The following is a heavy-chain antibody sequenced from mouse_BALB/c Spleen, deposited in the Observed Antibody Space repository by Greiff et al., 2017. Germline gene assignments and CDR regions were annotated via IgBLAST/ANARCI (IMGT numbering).Heavy chain of an antibody. CDR1: GYTFSSYW. Sequence: VQLQQSGAELMKPGASVKISCKATGYTFSSYWIEWVKQRPGHGLEWIGEILPGSGSTNYNEKFKGKATFTADTSSNTAYMQLSSLTSEDSAVYYCARRAYDGNSHWYFDVWGAGTTVTVSS. CDR2: ILPGSGST. J-gene: IGHJ1*01. D-gene: IGHD2-10*01. V-gene: IGHV1-9*01. CDR3: ARRAYDGNSHWYFDV.